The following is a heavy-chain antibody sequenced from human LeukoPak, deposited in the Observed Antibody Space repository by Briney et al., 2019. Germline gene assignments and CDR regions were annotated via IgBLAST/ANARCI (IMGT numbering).Heavy chain of an antibody. J-gene: IGHJ4*02. CDR1: GYTFTSYG. CDR2: ISAYNGNT. CDR3: ARDCDRSLCELVGDRNFDY. D-gene: IGHD2-21*02. V-gene: IGHV1-18*01. Sequence: ASVKVSCKASGYTFTSYGISWVLQAPGQGLEWMGWISAYNGNTNYAQKLQGRVTMTTDTSTSTAYMELRSLRSDDTAVYYCARDCDRSLCELVGDRNFDYWGQGTLVTVSS.